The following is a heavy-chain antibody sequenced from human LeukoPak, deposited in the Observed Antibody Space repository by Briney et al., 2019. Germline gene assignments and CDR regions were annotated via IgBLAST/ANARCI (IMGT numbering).Heavy chain of an antibody. D-gene: IGHD1-26*01. V-gene: IGHV4-4*07. J-gene: IGHJ4*02. Sequence: SETLSLTCTVSGGSISGYYWSWIRQPAGKGLEWIGRIYTSGTTHDNPSLKSRVTMSVDTSKNQVSLKVSSVTAADTAVYYCATTDPKKRSGSYIVFDYWGQGTLVTVSS. CDR3: ATTDPKKRSGSYIVFDY. CDR1: GGSISGYY. CDR2: IYTSGTT.